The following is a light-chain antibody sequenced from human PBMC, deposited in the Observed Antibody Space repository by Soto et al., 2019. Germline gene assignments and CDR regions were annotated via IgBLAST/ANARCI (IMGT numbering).Light chain of an antibody. V-gene: IGLV1-51*01. CDR2: DNN. Sequence: QSVLTQRPSLSAAPGHKVTISCSGSSSNIGNNYVSWYQQVPGTAPKLLIYDNNKRPSGNPDRFSGSKSGTSATPGISGLQTGDEADYYCGTWDSSLSVHVFGTGTKVTVL. J-gene: IGLJ1*01. CDR3: GTWDSSLSVHV. CDR1: SSNIGNNY.